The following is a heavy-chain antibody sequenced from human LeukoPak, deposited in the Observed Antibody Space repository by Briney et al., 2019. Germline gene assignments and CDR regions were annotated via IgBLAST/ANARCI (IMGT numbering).Heavy chain of an antibody. V-gene: IGHV3-23*01. CDR3: ARGRTTVTASSPPNEDY. CDR2: ISDSGGST. J-gene: IGHJ4*02. Sequence: PGGSLRLSCAVSGFTFSSYAMSWVRQAPGKGLEWVSAISDSGGSTYYADSVKGRFTISRDNSNTTLYLQMNSLRAEDTAVYYCARGRTTVTASSPPNEDYWGQGTLVTVSS. CDR1: GFTFSSYA. D-gene: IGHD1-1*01.